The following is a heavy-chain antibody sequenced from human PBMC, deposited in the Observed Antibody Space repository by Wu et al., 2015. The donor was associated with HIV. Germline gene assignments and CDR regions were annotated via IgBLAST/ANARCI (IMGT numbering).Heavy chain of an antibody. CDR2: INPNSGGS. D-gene: IGHD1-26*01. J-gene: IGHJ1*01. V-gene: IGHV1-2*02. CDR1: GYTFTGHY. CDR3: TKDYGIVGSTLPEYFQH. Sequence: QVQLEQSGAEVKTPGASVKVSCKASGYTFTGHYIHWVRQAPGQGLEWMGWINPNSGGSKSPQKFQGRVTMTRDTSVSTVYLELTRLKFDDTAIYYCTKDYGIVGSTLPEYFQHWGQGTLVTVSS.